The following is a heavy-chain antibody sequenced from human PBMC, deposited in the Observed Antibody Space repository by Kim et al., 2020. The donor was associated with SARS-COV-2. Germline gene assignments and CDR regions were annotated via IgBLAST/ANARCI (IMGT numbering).Heavy chain of an antibody. CDR2: IIPILGIA. Sequence: SVKVSCKASGGTFSSYTISWVRQAPGQGLEWMGRIIPILGIANYAQKFQGRVTITADKSTSTAYMELSSLRSEDTAVYYCATPKLRYFDWLQGERNYGMDVWGQGTTVTVSS. D-gene: IGHD3-9*01. V-gene: IGHV1-69*02. CDR1: GGTFSSYT. CDR3: ATPKLRYFDWLQGERNYGMDV. J-gene: IGHJ6*02.